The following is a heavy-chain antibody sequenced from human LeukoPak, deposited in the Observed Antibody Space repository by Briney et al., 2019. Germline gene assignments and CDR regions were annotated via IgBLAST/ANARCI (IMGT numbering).Heavy chain of an antibody. V-gene: IGHV1-2*06. J-gene: IGHJ5*02. CDR2: INPNSGGT. CDR1: GYTFTGYY. Sequence: ASVTVSCKASGYTFTGYYMHWVRQAPGQGLEWMGRINPNSGGTNYAQKFQGRVTMTRDTSISTAYMELSRLRSDDTAAYCCARTTVTHWFDPWGQGTLVTVSS. CDR3: ARTTVTHWFDP. D-gene: IGHD4-17*01.